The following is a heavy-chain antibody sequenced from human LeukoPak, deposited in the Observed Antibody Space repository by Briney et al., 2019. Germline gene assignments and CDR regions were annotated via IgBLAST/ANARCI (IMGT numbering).Heavy chain of an antibody. J-gene: IGHJ6*03. CDR3: ARGVPAADIYYYYYYMDV. CDR2: IYYSGST. V-gene: IGHV4-39*07. CDR1: GGSISSSSYY. D-gene: IGHD2-2*01. Sequence: SETLSLTCTVSGGSISSSSYYWGWIRQPPGKGLEWIGSIYYSGSTYYNPSLKSRVTISVDTSKNQFSLKLSSVTAADTAVYYCARGVPAADIYYYYYYMDVWGKGTTVTLSS.